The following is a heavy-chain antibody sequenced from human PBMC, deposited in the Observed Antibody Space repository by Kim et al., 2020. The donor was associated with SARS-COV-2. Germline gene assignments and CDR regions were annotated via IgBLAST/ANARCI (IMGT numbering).Heavy chain of an antibody. Sequence: GGSLRLSCISSGFPFSSSGMHWVRQAPSKGLEWVAFMSYDGSLSDYSDSVKGRFTISRDNSKNTLFLEISSLSSADSALYYCARVTTGTINYSGQGTLVT. CDR3: ARVTTGTINY. D-gene: IGHD2-21*02. CDR2: MSYDGSLS. J-gene: IGHJ4*02. V-gene: IGHV3-30*03. CDR1: GFPFSSSG.